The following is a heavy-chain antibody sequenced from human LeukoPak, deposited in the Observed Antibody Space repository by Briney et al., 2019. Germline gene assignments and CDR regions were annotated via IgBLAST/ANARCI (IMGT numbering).Heavy chain of an antibody. Sequence: GGSLRLSCAASGFTLRGYWMTWFRQAPGKGLEWVANIKQDGGEKYYVDSVKGRFSISRDNVKNSLYLQMNSLRAEDTAVYYCARALLLAAHFDFWGQGTLVTVSS. J-gene: IGHJ4*02. CDR1: GFTLRGYW. CDR2: IKQDGGEK. V-gene: IGHV3-7*05. D-gene: IGHD6-25*01. CDR3: ARALLLAAHFDF.